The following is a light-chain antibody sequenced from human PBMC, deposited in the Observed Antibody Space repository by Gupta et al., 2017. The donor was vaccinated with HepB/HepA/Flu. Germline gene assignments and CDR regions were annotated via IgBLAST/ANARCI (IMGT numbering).Light chain of an antibody. Sequence: QSVLTQPHSVSEAPGQKVTISCSGSSSNIGNNYVSWYQHLPGTAPKLLIYDNNKRPSGIPDRFSGSKSGTSATLGIAGLQTGDEADYYCGTWDSSLSAWVFGGGTKLTVL. CDR3: GTWDSSLSAWV. CDR1: SSNIGNNY. V-gene: IGLV1-51*01. J-gene: IGLJ3*02. CDR2: DNN.